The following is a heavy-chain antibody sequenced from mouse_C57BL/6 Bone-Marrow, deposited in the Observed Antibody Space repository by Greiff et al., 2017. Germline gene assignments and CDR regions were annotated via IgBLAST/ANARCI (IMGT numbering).Heavy chain of an antibody. CDR2: IDPSASYT. Sequence: VQLQQPGAELVMPGASVKLSCKASGYTFTSYWMHWVKQRPGQGLEWIGEIDPSASYTNSNQKFKGKSTLTVDKSSSTAYMQLSRLTSEDSAVYYCAADGYYGFAYWGQGTLVTVSA. J-gene: IGHJ3*01. CDR1: GYTFTSYW. D-gene: IGHD2-3*01. V-gene: IGHV1-69*01. CDR3: AADGYYGFAY.